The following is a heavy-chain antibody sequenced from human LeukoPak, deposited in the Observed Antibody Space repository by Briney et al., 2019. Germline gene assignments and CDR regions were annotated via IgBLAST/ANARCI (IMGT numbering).Heavy chain of an antibody. CDR1: GYTFTSYY. D-gene: IGHD6-13*01. CDR2: INPSGGST. J-gene: IGHJ4*02. CDR3: ASAAAGTY. Sequence: ASVKASCKASGYTFTSYYMHSGRQAPGQGLEWMGIINPSGGSTSYAQKFQGRVTMTRDMSTSTVYMELSSLRSEDTAVYYCASAAAGTYWGQGTLVTASS. V-gene: IGHV1-46*01.